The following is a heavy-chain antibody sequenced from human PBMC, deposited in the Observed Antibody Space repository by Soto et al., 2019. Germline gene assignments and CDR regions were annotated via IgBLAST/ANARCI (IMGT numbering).Heavy chain of an antibody. CDR1: GGTFSSYA. D-gene: IGHD5-12*01. Sequence: SVKVSCRASGGTFSSYAISWVRQAPGQGLEWMGGIIPIFGTANYAQKFQGRVTITADESTSTAYMELSSLRSEDTAVYYCAREGGDGYNLDYWGQGTLVTVSS. J-gene: IGHJ4*02. V-gene: IGHV1-69*13. CDR2: IIPIFGTA. CDR3: AREGGDGYNLDY.